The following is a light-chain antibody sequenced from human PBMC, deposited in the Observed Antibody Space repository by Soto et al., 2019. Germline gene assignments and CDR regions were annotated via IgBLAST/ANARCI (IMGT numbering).Light chain of an antibody. CDR1: SSNIGSET. CDR3: SSHTTSTNTLV. J-gene: IGLJ2*01. CDR2: GNN. V-gene: IGLV1-44*01. Sequence: QSVLTQPPSASGTPGQRVTISCSGSSSNIGSETVNWYQQVPGTAPKLLIYGNNQRPSGVPDRFSGSKSGTSASLAISGLQSEDEADYYCSSHTTSTNTLVFGGGTKLTVL.